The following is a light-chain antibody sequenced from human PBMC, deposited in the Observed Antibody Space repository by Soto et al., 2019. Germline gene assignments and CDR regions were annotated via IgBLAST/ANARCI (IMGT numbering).Light chain of an antibody. V-gene: IGKV1-39*01. CDR3: QQSYSTPWT. CDR1: QSISTY. J-gene: IGKJ1*01. CDR2: AAS. Sequence: EIRMTQSPSSVSASVGDRVTITCRASQSISTYLNWYQQKPGKAPNLLIYAASSLQSGVPSRFSGSGSGTDFTLTISSLQPEDFATYYCQQSYSTPWTFGQGTKVDIK.